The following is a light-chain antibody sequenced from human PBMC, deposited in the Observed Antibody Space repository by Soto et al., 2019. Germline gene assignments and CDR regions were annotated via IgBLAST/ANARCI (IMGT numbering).Light chain of an antibody. CDR1: SSNIGAGFD. V-gene: IGLV1-40*01. CDR3: QSYDRSLSDYV. CDR2: GNN. J-gene: IGLJ1*01. Sequence: QLVLTQPPSVSGAPGQRVTISCTGSSSNIGAGFDVHWYQQVPGTAPKLLIYGNNNRPSGVPDRVSGSKSDTSASLAITGLQAEDEADYYCQSYDRSLSDYVFGTGTKVTVL.